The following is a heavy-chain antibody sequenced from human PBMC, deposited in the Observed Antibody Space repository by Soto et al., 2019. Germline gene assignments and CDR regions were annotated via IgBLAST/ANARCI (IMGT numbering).Heavy chain of an antibody. CDR3: AKMNYGDYLDY. V-gene: IGHV3-23*01. Sequence: GGSLRLSCAASGFTFSSYEMNWVRQAPGKGLEWVSAISGSGGSTYYADSVKGRFTISRDNSKNTLYLQMNSLRAEDTAVYYCAKMNYGDYLDYWGQGTLVTVSS. D-gene: IGHD4-17*01. J-gene: IGHJ4*02. CDR2: ISGSGGST. CDR1: GFTFSSYE.